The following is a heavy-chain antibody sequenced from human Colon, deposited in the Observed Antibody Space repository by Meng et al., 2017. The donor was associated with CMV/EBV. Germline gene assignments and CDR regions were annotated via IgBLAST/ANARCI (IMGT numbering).Heavy chain of an antibody. CDR1: GFIFSDYS. Sequence: GESLKISCGASGFIFSDYSMSWIRQAPGKGLEWLSYMTNSGNTITYADSVKGRFTISRDNAKNSLYLQMNSLRAEDTALYYCAKAPGYSSSPGYYYGMDVWGQGTTVTVSS. CDR2: MTNSGNTI. CDR3: AKAPGYSSSPGYYYGMDV. J-gene: IGHJ6*02. V-gene: IGHV3-11*01. D-gene: IGHD6-13*01.